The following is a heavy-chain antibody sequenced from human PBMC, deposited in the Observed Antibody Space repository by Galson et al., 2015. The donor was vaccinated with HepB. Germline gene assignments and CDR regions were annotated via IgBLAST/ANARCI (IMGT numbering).Heavy chain of an antibody. CDR2: IWYDGSYK. V-gene: IGHV3-33*01. D-gene: IGHD2-2*01. Sequence: SLRLSCAASGFTFSNFGMHWVRQAPGKGLEWVALIWYDGSYKYYADSVKGRFTISRDNSKNTLYLQMNSLRAEDTAVYYCARVPLNVVVVPAAMDYWGQGTLVTVSS. CDR3: ARVPLNVVVVPAAMDY. CDR1: GFTFSNFG. J-gene: IGHJ4*02.